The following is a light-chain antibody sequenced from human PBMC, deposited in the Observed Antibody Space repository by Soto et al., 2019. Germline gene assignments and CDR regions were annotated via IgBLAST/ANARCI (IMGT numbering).Light chain of an antibody. V-gene: IGKV3-15*01. J-gene: IGKJ1*01. CDR1: EVISTS. Sequence: IVMTQSPFNVSLSPGEGATLSCRASEVISTSLAWYQHQPGQSPRLLIFGASSRAAGAPARVSGSGSGTEFTLTISSLQSEDSGVYYCQQYDDWPRTFGQGTKV. CDR2: GAS. CDR3: QQYDDWPRT.